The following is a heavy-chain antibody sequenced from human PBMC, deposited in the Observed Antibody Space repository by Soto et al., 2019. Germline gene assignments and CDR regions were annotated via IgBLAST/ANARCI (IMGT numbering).Heavy chain of an antibody. CDR3: VRRSPEDAFDI. CDR2: IYEGGNT. CDR1: GDSIISDGYS. V-gene: IGHV4-30-2*01. J-gene: IGHJ3*02. Sequence: PSETLSLTCAVSGDSIISDGYSWSWIRQPPGKGLQWIGHIYEGGNTYYTPSLESRVAISTDKSKNQFSLRLSSVTAADTAVYYCVRRSPEDAFDIWGQGTMVPVSS.